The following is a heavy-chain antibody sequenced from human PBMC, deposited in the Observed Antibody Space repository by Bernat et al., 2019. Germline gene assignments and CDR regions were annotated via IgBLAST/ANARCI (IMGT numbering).Heavy chain of an antibody. CDR2: ISYDGSNK. J-gene: IGHJ6*02. V-gene: IGHV3-30*18. Sequence: QVQLVESGGGVVQPGRSLRLSCAASGFTFSSYGMHWVRQAPGKGLEWVAVISYDGSNKYYADYVKGRFTISRDNSKNTLYLQMNSLRAEDTAVYYCAKDTGVVAATPYYYGMDVWGQGTTVTVSS. CDR3: AKDTGVVAATPYYYGMDV. CDR1: GFTFSSYG. D-gene: IGHD2-15*01.